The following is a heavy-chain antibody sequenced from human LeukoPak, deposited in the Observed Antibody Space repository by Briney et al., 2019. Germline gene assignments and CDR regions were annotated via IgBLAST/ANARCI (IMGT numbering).Heavy chain of an antibody. V-gene: IGHV3-21*01. J-gene: IGHJ4*02. D-gene: IGHD6-13*01. CDR1: GFTFSTYT. Sequence: GGSLRLSCAASGFTFSTYTMNWVRLALGKGLEWVSSISSSSTYIYYADSVKGRFTISRDNAKNSLYLQMNSLRAEDTAVYYCARNIAATSPLDYWGQGTLVTVSS. CDR3: ARNIAATSPLDY. CDR2: ISSSSTYI.